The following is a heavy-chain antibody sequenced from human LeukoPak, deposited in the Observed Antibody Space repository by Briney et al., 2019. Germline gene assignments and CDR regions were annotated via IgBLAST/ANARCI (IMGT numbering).Heavy chain of an antibody. J-gene: IGHJ4*02. CDR1: GYTFSSYG. D-gene: IGHD5-12*01. V-gene: IGHV3-30*02. CDR3: AKDGDPYIVATTDSDH. CDR2: IGYDGSNK. Sequence: GGSLRLSCAASGYTFSSYGMRWVRQAPGKGLEWVAFIGYDGSNKYYADSVKGRFTISRDNSKNTLYLQMNSLRDEDTAVYYCAKDGDPYIVATTDSDHWGQGTLVTVSS.